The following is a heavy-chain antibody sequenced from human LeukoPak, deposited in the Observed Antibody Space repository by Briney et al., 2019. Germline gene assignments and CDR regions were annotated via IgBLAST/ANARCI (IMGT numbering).Heavy chain of an antibody. V-gene: IGHV3-23*01. CDR2: ISGSGGST. D-gene: IGHD3-22*01. CDR3: ASHPRDSSGYYVS. Sequence: GGSLRLSCAASGFTFSSYAMSWVRQAPGKGLEWVSAISGSGGSTYYADSVKGRFTISRDNSKNTLYLQLNSLKAEDTALYYCASHPRDSSGYYVSWGQGTLVTVSS. J-gene: IGHJ5*02. CDR1: GFTFSSYA.